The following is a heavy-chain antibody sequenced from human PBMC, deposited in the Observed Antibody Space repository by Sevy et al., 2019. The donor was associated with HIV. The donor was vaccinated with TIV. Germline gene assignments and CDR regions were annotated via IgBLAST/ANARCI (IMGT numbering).Heavy chain of an antibody. CDR2: ISYDGSNK. V-gene: IGHV3-30-3*01. J-gene: IGHJ5*02. D-gene: IGHD2-2*01. CDR3: ARDNLGYCISTSCPAWFAP. CDR1: GFTFSSYA. Sequence: GGSLRLSCAASGFTFSSYAMHWVRQAPGKGLEWVAVISYDGSNKYYVDSVKGRFTISRDNSKNTLYLQMNSLRAEETAVYYCARDNLGYCISTSCPAWFAPWGQGTLVTVSS.